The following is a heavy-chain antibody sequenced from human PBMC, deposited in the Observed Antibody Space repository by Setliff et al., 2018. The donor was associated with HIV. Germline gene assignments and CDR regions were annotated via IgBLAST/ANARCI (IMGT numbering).Heavy chain of an antibody. D-gene: IGHD3-16*01. CDR1: GYTFTGYY. J-gene: IGHJ6*03. V-gene: IGHV1-2*02. CDR3: ARGGAFGGNVRYYHSYMDV. Sequence: ASVKVSCKASGYTFTGYYMHWVRQAPGQGLEWMGWINPNSGGTNYAQKFQGRITMTRDTSITTAYMELSSLRSDDTAVYYCARGGAFGGNVRYYHSYMDVWGKGTTVTVS. CDR2: INPNSGGT.